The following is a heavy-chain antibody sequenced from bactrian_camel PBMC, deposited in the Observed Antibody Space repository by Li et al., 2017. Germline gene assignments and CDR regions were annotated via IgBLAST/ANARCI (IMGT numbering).Heavy chain of an antibody. CDR3: AAGSKLSPCYQLTPDFGD. V-gene: IGHV3S26*01. CDR2: FDRYGAADSI. Sequence: QVQLVESGGGSVQAGGSLRLSCAASGYTYSSYCMGWFRQAPGKEREGVASFDRYGAADSIAYADSVKGRFTISKDNAKNTLYLQMNSLNPEDTALCYCAAGSKLSPCYQLTPDFGDWGQGTQVTVS. CDR1: GYTYSSYC. J-gene: IGHJ6*01. D-gene: IGHD3*01.